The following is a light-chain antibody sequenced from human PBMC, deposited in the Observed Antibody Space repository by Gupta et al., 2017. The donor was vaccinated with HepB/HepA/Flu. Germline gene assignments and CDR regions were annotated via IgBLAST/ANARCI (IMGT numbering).Light chain of an antibody. CDR1: SSDVGDYNY. Sequence: QSAPTQPASVSGSPGQSITISCTGASSDVGDYNYVSWYQQHPGEAPKLMMYDVTDRPPGVSNRFSGSKSGNTATLTISGLQAEDEADYYCSSYTISSTLVVFGGGTKLTVL. V-gene: IGLV2-14*03. CDR2: DVT. CDR3: SSYTISSTLVV. J-gene: IGLJ2*01.